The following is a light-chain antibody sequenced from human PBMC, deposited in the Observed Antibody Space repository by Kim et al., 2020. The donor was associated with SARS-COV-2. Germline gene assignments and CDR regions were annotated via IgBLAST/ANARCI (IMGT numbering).Light chain of an antibody. J-gene: IGKJ2*01. V-gene: IGKV3-20*01. Sequence: EIVLTQSPGTLYLSPGERATLSCRASQSVSSNSLAWFQQKPGQAPRLLIYGASSRATGIPDRFSGSGSGTDFTLTISRLEPEDFAVYYCQQYGSSPVTFGQGTKLEI. CDR1: QSVSSNS. CDR2: GAS. CDR3: QQYGSSPVT.